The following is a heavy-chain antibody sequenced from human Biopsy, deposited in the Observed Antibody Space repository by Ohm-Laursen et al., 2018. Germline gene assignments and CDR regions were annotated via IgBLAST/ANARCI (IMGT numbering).Heavy chain of an antibody. J-gene: IGHJ6*02. CDR3: ARTPILIVSAGLVYRHQRHLQGMDV. D-gene: IGHD6-13*01. CDR2: VDWDDYK. CDR1: GFSLSAHGMC. V-gene: IGHV2-70*11. Sequence: PTQTLTLTHSFSGFSLSAHGMCVSWIRQAPGKALEWLARVDWDDYKDYSASLQTKLSISKDTSNDQVVLTVNNVDPADTATYYCARTPILIVSAGLVYRHQRHLQGMDVWGQGIAVTVS.